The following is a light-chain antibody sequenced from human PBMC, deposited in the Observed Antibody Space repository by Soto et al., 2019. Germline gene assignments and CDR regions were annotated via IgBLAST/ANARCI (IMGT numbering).Light chain of an antibody. V-gene: IGLV2-14*01. CDR1: SSDVGSYNH. Sequence: QSALTQPASVSGSPGQSITIFCTGTSSDVGSYNHVSWYQQHPGKAPKLMIYEVSNRPSGVSNRFSGSKSGITASLTISGLQAEDEADYYCSSFTTSTTWVFGGGTKVTVL. CDR3: SSFTTSTTWV. CDR2: EVS. J-gene: IGLJ3*02.